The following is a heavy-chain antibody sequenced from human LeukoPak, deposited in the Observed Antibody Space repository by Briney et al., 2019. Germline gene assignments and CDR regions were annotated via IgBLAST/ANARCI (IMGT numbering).Heavy chain of an antibody. D-gene: IGHD2-2*02. Sequence: ASVKVSCKASGGTFSSYAISWVRQAPGQGLEWMGWINPNSGGTNYAQKFQGRVTMTRDTSISTAYMELSRLRSDDTAVYYCARGTSIVVVPAAIRDLDYWGQGTLVTVSS. V-gene: IGHV1-2*02. CDR2: INPNSGGT. CDR1: GGTFSSYA. CDR3: ARGTSIVVVPAAIRDLDY. J-gene: IGHJ4*02.